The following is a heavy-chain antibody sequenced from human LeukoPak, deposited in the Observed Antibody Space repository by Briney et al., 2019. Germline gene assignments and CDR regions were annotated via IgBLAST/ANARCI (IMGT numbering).Heavy chain of an antibody. CDR2: ISYDGSNK. CDR3: ATNTITSPYNWFGP. J-gene: IGHJ5*02. Sequence: PGRSLRLSCAASGFTFSSYAMHWVRQAPGKGLEWVAVISYDGSNKYYADSVKGRFTISRDNSKNTLYLQMNSLRAEDTAVYYCATNTITSPYNWFGPWGQGTLVTVSS. CDR1: GFTFSSYA. D-gene: IGHD4-11*01. V-gene: IGHV3-30-3*01.